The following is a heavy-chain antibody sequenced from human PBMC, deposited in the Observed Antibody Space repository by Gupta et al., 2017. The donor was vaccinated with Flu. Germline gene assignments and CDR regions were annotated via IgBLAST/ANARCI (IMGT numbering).Heavy chain of an antibody. CDR1: GFAFGDYA. D-gene: IGHD3-22*01. Sequence: EVQLVESGGGLVQPGRSLRLSCAASGFAFGDYAMNWCRQVPGKGLEWVSGISWTSATTGEADAVKGRFTISRDNAKNSLDLQMNSLRVEDTALYYCAKTRDINYDSYRYDGDGDDWGQGTRGTGSS. V-gene: IGHV3-9*01. CDR2: ISWTSATT. J-gene: IGHJ4*02. CDR3: AKTRDINYDSYRYDGDGDD.